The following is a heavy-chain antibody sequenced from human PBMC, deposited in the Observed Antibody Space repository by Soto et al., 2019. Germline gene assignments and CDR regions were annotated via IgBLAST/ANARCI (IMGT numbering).Heavy chain of an antibody. Sequence: QITLKESGPTLVKPTQTLTLTCSFSGFSLSTTGVGVGWIRQSPGKALEWLAIIYWDNDKRYSPSLKSRVIITKDPSKTPVVPTVTNMDPVDTGTYYCARSLWFGELHWGQGALVTVSS. D-gene: IGHD3-10*01. CDR3: ARSLWFGELH. CDR2: IYWDNDK. J-gene: IGHJ4*02. V-gene: IGHV2-5*02. CDR1: GFSLSTTGVG.